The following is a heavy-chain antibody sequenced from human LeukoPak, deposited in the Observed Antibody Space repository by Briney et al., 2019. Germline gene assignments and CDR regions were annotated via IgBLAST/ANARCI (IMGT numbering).Heavy chain of an antibody. CDR2: FDPEDGET. CDR3: ATVGSVAGTPFDY. V-gene: IGHV1-24*01. CDR1: GYTLTELS. J-gene: IGHJ4*02. D-gene: IGHD6-19*01. Sequence: ASVKVSCTVSGYTLTELSMHWVRQAPGKGLEWMGGFDPEDGETIYAQKFQGRVTMTEDTSTDTAYMELSSLRSEDTAVYYCATVGSVAGTPFDYWGQGTLVTVSS.